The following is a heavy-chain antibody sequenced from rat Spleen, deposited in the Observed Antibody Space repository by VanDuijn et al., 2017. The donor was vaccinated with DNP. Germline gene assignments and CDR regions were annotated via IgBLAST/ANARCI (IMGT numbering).Heavy chain of an antibody. CDR1: GFTFSDYN. CDR3: VKHLDA. CDR2: ISYDGGGT. V-gene: IGHV5-22*01. J-gene: IGHJ4*01. Sequence: EVQVVESGGGLVQPGRSLKLSCAASGFTFSDYNMAWVRQAPKKGLEWVASISYDGGGTYYPDSVKGRFTISRHNAENTVYLEMNSLRSEDTATYHCVKHLDAWGQGTSVTVSS.